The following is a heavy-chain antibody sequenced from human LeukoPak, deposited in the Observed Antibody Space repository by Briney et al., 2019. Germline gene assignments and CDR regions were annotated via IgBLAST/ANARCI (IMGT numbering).Heavy chain of an antibody. CDR2: IYYSGST. CDR3: ARRLGIAVFDY. J-gene: IGHJ4*02. Sequence: SETLSLTCTVSGGSLSSSYYYWGWIRQPPGEGLELIGSIYYSGSTYYNPSLRSRVTMSVDTSKNQFSLKMSSVTAADTAVYHCARRLGIAVFDYWGQGTLVTVPS. CDR1: GGSLSSSYYY. V-gene: IGHV4-39*01. D-gene: IGHD6-19*01.